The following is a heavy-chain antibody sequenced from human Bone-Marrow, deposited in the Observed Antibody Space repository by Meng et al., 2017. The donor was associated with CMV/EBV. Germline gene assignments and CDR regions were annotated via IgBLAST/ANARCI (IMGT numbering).Heavy chain of an antibody. CDR1: GYTFSSYY. CDR2: INPTGGSA. J-gene: IGHJ4*02. CDR3: ARAPAILPVDY. Sequence: ASVKVSCKASGYTFSSYYMDWVRQAPGQGLEWMGIINPTGGSATYAQKFQGRVTMTRDTSTSTLYMDLSSLRSEDTAVYYCARAPAILPVDYWGQGTLVTVSS. D-gene: IGHD2-2*02. V-gene: IGHV1-46*01.